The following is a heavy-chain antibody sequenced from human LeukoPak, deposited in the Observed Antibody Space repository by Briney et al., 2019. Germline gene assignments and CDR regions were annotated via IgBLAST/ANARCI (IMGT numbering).Heavy chain of an antibody. V-gene: IGHV1-18*01. Sequence: ASVKVSCKASGYTFTSYGISWVRQAPGQGLEWMGWISAYNGNTNYAQKLQGRVTMTTDTSTSTAYMELRSLRSDDTAVYYCARSPLRFLEWLLGSPFDYWGQGTLVTVSS. CDR2: ISAYNGNT. CDR3: ARSPLRFLEWLLGSPFDY. CDR1: GYTFTSYG. D-gene: IGHD3-3*01. J-gene: IGHJ4*02.